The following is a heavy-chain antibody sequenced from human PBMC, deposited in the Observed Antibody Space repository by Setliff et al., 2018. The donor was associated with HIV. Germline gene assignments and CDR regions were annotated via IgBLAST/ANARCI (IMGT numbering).Heavy chain of an antibody. D-gene: IGHD2-8*01. CDR1: GGSISSSNW. V-gene: IGHV4-4*02. Sequence: SETLSLTCAVSGGSISSSNWWGWVRQPPGKGLEWIGEIYHNGATNYSPSLKSRVTISVDKSKNQFSLKLSSVTAADTAVYYCARGEQDIVLMVYARGYYYMDVWGKGTTVTVSS. J-gene: IGHJ6*03. CDR3: ARGEQDIVLMVYARGYYYMDV. CDR2: IYHNGAT.